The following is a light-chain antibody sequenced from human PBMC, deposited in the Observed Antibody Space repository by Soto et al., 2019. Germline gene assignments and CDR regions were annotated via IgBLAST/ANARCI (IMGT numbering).Light chain of an antibody. CDR3: QQFYNTPLT. Sequence: EIVLTQSPGTLSLSPGETATLSCRASQSVSSSYLAWYQQKPGQAPRLLIYGASGRATGIPARFSGSGSGTDFTLTISSLQAEDVAVYYCQQFYNTPLTFGQGTKVDI. CDR2: GAS. CDR1: QSVSSSY. J-gene: IGKJ1*01. V-gene: IGKV3-20*01.